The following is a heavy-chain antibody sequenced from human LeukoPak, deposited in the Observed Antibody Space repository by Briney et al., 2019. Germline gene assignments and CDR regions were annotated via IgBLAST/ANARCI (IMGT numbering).Heavy chain of an antibody. Sequence: GGPLGLSCAASGFTVSSTSMSWVRQAPGKGLEWVSLIYTGGSTYYADSVKGRFTISRDNSKNTLYLQMNSLRAEDTAVYYCARGGSYASFGFDRWGQGTLVTVSS. CDR1: GFTVSSTS. CDR3: ARGGSYASFGFDR. J-gene: IGHJ4*02. CDR2: IYTGGST. V-gene: IGHV3-53*01. D-gene: IGHD3-16*01.